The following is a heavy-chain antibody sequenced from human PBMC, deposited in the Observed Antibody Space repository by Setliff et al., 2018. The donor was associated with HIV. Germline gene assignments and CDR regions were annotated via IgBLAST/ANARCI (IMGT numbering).Heavy chain of an antibody. V-gene: IGHV4-4*09. Sequence: PSETLSLTCTVSGGSVNDFYCNWIRQPPGKGSEWIGYIHSSGSTIYNPSLKSRITISLDTSKEQFSLELSPATAADTAVYYCATLDHSGGNFLAYWGQGSLVTVSS. CDR1: GGSVNDFY. J-gene: IGHJ4*02. CDR2: IHSSGST. D-gene: IGHD2-21*02. CDR3: ATLDHSGGNFLAY.